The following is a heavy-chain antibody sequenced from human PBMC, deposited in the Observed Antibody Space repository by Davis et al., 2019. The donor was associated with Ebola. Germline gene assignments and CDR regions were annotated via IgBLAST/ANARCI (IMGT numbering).Heavy chain of an antibody. V-gene: IGHV3-74*01. D-gene: IGHD6-19*01. J-gene: IGHJ6*02. CDR1: GFTFSNFW. CDR2: SKHDGRIT. CDR3: ARGSSNSGWLGGSYYYYAMDV. Sequence: HTGGSLRLSCAASGFTFSNFWMHWVRQAPGKGLVCVSRSKHDGRITNYADSVKGRFTISRDNAKNTLYLQMNSLRAEDTAVYYCARGSSNSGWLGGSYYYYAMDVWGQGTTVTVSS.